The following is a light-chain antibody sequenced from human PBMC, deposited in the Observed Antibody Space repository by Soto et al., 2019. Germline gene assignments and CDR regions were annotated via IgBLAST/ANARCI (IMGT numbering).Light chain of an antibody. J-gene: IGKJ1*01. CDR3: QQYGSSPQT. CDR2: GAS. Sequence: EIVLTQSPATLSLSPGERAGLSGSASQRVSSTKSAWYQQKPGQAPRLLIYGASRATGIPHRFTGTGSGTDFTLTISRLEPEDFAVYYCQQYGSSPQTFGQGTKVDIK. CDR1: QRVSSTK. V-gene: IGKV3-20*01.